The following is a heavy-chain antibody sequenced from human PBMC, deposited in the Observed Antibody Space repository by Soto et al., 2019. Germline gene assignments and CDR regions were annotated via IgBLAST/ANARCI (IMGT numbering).Heavy chain of an antibody. CDR3: AKDPGSTGIDWYFDL. J-gene: IGHJ2*01. CDR1: GFTFSSYG. D-gene: IGHD1-1*01. V-gene: IGHV3-30*18. CDR2: ISYDGSNK. Sequence: GGSLRLSCAASGFTFSSYGMHWVRQAPGKGLEWVAVISYDGSNKYYADSVKGRFTISRDNSKNTPYLQINSLRAEDTAVYSCAKDPGSTGIDWYFDLWGRGTLVTVSS.